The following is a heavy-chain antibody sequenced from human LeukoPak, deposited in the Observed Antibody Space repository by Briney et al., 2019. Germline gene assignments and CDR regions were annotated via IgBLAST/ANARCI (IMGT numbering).Heavy chain of an antibody. CDR1: GYRFGNSA. J-gene: IGHJ4*02. CDR2: ITSTSGSI. Sequence: GGSLRLSCVGSGYRFGNSAMSWVRQIPGKGLEWVSSITSTSGSIKYVDSVKGRFTISRDNSKNTLFPQMDSLRAEDTAIYYCASYSSGWFKSLDSWGQGTLVTVSS. D-gene: IGHD6-19*01. CDR3: ASYSSGWFKSLDS. V-gene: IGHV3-23*01.